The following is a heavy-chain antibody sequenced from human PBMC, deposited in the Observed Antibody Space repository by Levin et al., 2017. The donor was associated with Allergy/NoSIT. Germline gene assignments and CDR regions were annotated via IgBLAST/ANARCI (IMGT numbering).Heavy chain of an antibody. Sequence: GESLKISCAASGFTFSNYGMHWVRQAPGRGLEWVAVISYDGNNKYYADSVEGRFTISRDISKNTLKLQMNSLRAEDTAVYYCAKSTVAAYSLVYSFDSWGQGTLVTVSS. V-gene: IGHV3-30*18. D-gene: IGHD6-19*01. J-gene: IGHJ4*02. CDR3: AKSTVAAYSLVYSFDS. CDR2: ISYDGNNK. CDR1: GFTFSNYG.